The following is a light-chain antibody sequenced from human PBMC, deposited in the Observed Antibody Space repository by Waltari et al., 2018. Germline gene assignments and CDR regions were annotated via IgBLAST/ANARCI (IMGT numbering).Light chain of an antibody. Sequence: DTVMTQSPNSLAVSLAERATINCKSSQNILYSSNNKNYLAWYQQKPGQPPKLLLYWASTRASGVPDRFSGSGSGTDFTLTISSLRTEDVAVYYCQQYYTIPITFGQGTRLEIK. J-gene: IGKJ5*01. CDR3: QQYYTIPIT. CDR2: WAS. V-gene: IGKV4-1*01. CDR1: QNILYSSNNKNY.